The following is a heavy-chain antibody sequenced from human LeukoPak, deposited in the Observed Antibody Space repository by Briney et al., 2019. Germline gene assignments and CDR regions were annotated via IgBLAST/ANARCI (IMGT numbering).Heavy chain of an antibody. Sequence: GESLKISCKGSGYSFTSYWIGWVRQMPGKGLEWMGIIYPGDSDTRYSPSFQGQVTISADKSISTAYLQWSSLKASDTAMYYCARLVGSSGSSDAFDIWGQGTMVTVSS. CDR1: GYSFTSYW. J-gene: IGHJ3*02. V-gene: IGHV5-51*01. CDR3: ARLVGSSGSSDAFDI. D-gene: IGHD3-22*01. CDR2: IYPGDSDT.